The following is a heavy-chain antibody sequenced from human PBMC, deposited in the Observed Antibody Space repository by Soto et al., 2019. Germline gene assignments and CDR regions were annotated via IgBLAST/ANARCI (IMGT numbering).Heavy chain of an antibody. CDR3: RVGATTRFDY. V-gene: IGHV1-2*02. CDR2: INPNSGGT. Sequence: GASLKVSCKASGYTFTGYYMHWVRQAPGQGLEWMGWINPNSGGTNYAQKFQGRVTMTRDTSTSTAYMELSRLRSDDTAVYYCRVGATTRFDYWGQGTLVTVSS. D-gene: IGHD1-26*01. CDR1: GYTFTGYY. J-gene: IGHJ4*02.